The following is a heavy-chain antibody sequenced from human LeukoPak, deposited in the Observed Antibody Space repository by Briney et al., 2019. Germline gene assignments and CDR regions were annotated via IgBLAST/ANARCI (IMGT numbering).Heavy chain of an antibody. V-gene: IGHV1-2*04. Sequence: GASVTVSRKASGYTFTRYYLHWVRPPPAQGLEWMGWINPNSGGKNYAQKFQGWVTMTRDTSISTAYMELSRLRSDDTAVYYCARDGSVTPGYFDYWGQGTLVTVSS. D-gene: IGHD4-23*01. J-gene: IGHJ4*02. CDR1: GYTFTRYY. CDR3: ARDGSVTPGYFDY. CDR2: INPNSGGK.